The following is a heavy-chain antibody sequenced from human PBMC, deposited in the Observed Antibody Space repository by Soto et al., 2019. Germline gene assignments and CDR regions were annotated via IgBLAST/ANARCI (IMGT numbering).Heavy chain of an antibody. CDR1: GFAVLHNY. Sequence: GGSLRLSCTASGFAVLHNYMTWVLQAPWKGLEWVSLIYSGGDTAYADSVKGRFTISRHTSQNTLYLQMNSLRAEDTAVYYCARKTDSIPSGGDVWGKGTAVTVSS. CDR3: ARKTDSIPSGGDV. V-gene: IGHV3-53*04. J-gene: IGHJ6*04. CDR2: IYSGGDT. D-gene: IGHD3-10*01.